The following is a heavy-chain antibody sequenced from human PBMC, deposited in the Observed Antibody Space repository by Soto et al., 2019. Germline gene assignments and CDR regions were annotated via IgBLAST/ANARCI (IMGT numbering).Heavy chain of an antibody. J-gene: IGHJ4*02. CDR2: INPNSGGT. CDR3: ARPIAAAGENFDY. D-gene: IGHD6-13*01. CDR1: GYTFTGYY. V-gene: IGHV1-2*02. Sequence: ASVKVSCKASGYTFTGYYMHWVRQAPGQGLEWMGWINPNSGGTNYAQKFQGRVTMTRDTSISTAYMELSRLRSDDTAVYYCARPIAAAGENFDYWGQGTLVTVSS.